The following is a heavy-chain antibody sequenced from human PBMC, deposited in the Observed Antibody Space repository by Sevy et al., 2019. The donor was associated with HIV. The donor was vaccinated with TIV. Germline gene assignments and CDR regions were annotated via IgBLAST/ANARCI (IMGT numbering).Heavy chain of an antibody. Sequence: GGSLRLSCAASGFTFSSYAMHWVRQAPGKGLEWVAVISYDGSNKYYADSVKGRFTISRDNSKNTLYLQMNSLRAEDTAVYYCARDLATIEYSKPPSYIDYWGQGTLVTVSS. CDR1: GFTFSSYA. D-gene: IGHD4-4*01. V-gene: IGHV3-30-3*01. CDR2: ISYDGSNK. CDR3: ARDLATIEYSKPPSYIDY. J-gene: IGHJ4*02.